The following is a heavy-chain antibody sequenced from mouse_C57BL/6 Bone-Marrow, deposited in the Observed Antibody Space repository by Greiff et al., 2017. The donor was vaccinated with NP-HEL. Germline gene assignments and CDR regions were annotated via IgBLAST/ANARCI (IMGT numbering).Heavy chain of an antibody. V-gene: IGHV1-81*01. CDR2: IYPRSGTT. CDR3: ARSYYYGSPFYYFDY. J-gene: IGHJ2*01. D-gene: IGHD1-1*01. Sequence: QVQLQQSGAELARPGASVKLSCKASGYTFTSYGISWVKQRTGQGLEWIGEIYPRSGTTYYNEKFKGKATLTADKSSSTAYMELRSLTSEDSAVYFCARSYYYGSPFYYFDYWGQGTTLTVSS. CDR1: GYTFTSYG.